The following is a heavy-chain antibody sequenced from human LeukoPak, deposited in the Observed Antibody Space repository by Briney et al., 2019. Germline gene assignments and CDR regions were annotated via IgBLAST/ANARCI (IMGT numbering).Heavy chain of an antibody. J-gene: IGHJ6*02. V-gene: IGHV1-24*01. D-gene: IGHD3-10*01. CDR2: FDPDDGER. CDR1: GSTXTELS. Sequence: ASVKVSCKVSGSTXTELSMRWVRKSPGKGPGGMVGFDPDDGERVYAQKFQGRVTMTEDTSTDTAYMELSSLRSEDTAVYYCATLLWFGGIYYYGMDVWGQGTTVTVSS. CDR3: ATLLWFGGIYYYGMDV.